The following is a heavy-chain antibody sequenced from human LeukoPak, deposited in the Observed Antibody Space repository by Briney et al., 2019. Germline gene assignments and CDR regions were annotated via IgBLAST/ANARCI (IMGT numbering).Heavy chain of an antibody. CDR2: ISGSGLRT. Sequence: GRSLRLSYAAFGFTFSNYAMIWVRQAPGKGLEWVSSISGSGLRTNYADSVKGRLTISRDHSKNTLYLQMNTLRAEDTAVYYCAKDSAASGWSGGFDYWGQGTLVTVSS. CDR1: GFTFSNYA. CDR3: AKDSAASGWSGGFDY. J-gene: IGHJ4*02. D-gene: IGHD6-19*01. V-gene: IGHV3-23*01.